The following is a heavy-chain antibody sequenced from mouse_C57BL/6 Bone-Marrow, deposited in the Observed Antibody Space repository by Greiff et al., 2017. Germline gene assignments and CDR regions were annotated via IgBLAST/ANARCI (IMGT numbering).Heavy chain of an antibody. Sequence: VQLQESGAELVKPGASVKLSCKASGYTFTSYWMHWVKQRPGQGLEWIGMIHPNSGSTNYNEKFKSKATLTVDKSSSTAYMQLSSLTSEDSAVYYCASYYGSSYPSYWYCDVWGTGTTVTVSS. CDR1: GYTFTSYW. J-gene: IGHJ1*03. CDR2: IHPNSGST. D-gene: IGHD1-1*01. V-gene: IGHV1-64*01. CDR3: ASYYGSSYPSYWYCDV.